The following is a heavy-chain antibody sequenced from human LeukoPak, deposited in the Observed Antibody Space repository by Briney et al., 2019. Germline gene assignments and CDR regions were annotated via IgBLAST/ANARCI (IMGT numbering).Heavy chain of an antibody. V-gene: IGHV3-21*01. D-gene: IGHD6-19*01. Sequence: PGGSLRLSCAASGFTFSNYYMNWVRQAPGKGLEWVSSISSGSSYIYYADSLKGRFTISRDNAKNSLYLQMNSLRAEDTAVYYCATGVRGYNSALDYWGQGTLVTVSS. CDR2: ISSGSSYI. CDR3: ATGVRGYNSALDY. CDR1: GFTFSNYY. J-gene: IGHJ4*02.